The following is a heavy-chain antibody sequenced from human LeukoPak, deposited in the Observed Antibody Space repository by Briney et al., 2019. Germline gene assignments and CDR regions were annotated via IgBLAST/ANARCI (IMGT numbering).Heavy chain of an antibody. CDR2: INPNSGGT. V-gene: IGHV1-2*02. Sequence: GASVKVSCKASGYTFTGYYMHWVRQAPGQGLEWMGWINPNSGGTNYAQKFQGRVTMTRDTSISTAYMELSRLRSDDTAVYYCARWGDLSLYHYGMDVWGQGTTVTVSS. J-gene: IGHJ6*02. D-gene: IGHD3-10*01. CDR1: GYTFTGYY. CDR3: ARWGDLSLYHYGMDV.